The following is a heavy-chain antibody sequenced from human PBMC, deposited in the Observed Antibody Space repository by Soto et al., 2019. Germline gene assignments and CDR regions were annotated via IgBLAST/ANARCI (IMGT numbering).Heavy chain of an antibody. CDR3: ARLQRTVTAYYYYYDMDV. D-gene: IGHD2-21*02. CDR1: GGSISSNF. Sequence: QVQLQESGPGLVKPSETLSLTCTVSGGSISSNFWSWIRQPPRKGLEWIGNFYYTGSTNYNASLKSRVTISVDTSKNQFSLKLSSVTAADTAVYYCARLQRTVTAYYYYYDMDVWGPGTTVTVSS. V-gene: IGHV4-59*01. CDR2: FYYTGST. J-gene: IGHJ6*02.